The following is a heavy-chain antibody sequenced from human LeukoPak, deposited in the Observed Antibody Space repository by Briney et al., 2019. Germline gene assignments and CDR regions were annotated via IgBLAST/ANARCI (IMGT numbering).Heavy chain of an antibody. V-gene: IGHV4-4*07. D-gene: IGHD6-19*01. J-gene: IGHJ1*01. Sequence: SETLSLTCTVSGGSISSYYWSWIRQPAGKGLEWIGRIYTSGSTNYNPSLKSRVTMSVDTSKSQFSLKLSSVTAADTAVYYCARGYSSWDTEYFQHWGQGTLVTVSS. CDR1: GGSISSYY. CDR2: IYTSGST. CDR3: ARGYSSWDTEYFQH.